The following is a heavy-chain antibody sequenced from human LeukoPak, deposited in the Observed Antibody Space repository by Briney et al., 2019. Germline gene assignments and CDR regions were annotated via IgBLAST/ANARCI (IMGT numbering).Heavy chain of an antibody. J-gene: IGHJ5*02. CDR2: IIPIFGTA. D-gene: IGHD6-19*01. V-gene: IGHV1-69*06. Sequence: AVKVSCKASGGTFSNYAISWVRQAPGQGLEWMGGIIPIFGTANYAQKFRGRVTITADKSTRTAYMELSSLRSDDTAVYYCARPRETGYSSGWTPWFDPWGQGTLVTVSS. CDR3: ARPRETGYSSGWTPWFDP. CDR1: GGTFSNYA.